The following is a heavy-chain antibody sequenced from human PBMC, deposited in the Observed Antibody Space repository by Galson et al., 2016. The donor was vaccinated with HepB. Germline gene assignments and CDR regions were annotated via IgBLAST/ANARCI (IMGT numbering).Heavy chain of an antibody. CDR1: GDTTSSHA. Sequence: SVKVSCKASGDTTSSHAISWVRQAPGGGLEWMGGIIPVLGKSSYAQKFQGRLTITADESTGTVYMELRSLRSEDSALYYCARDRGGSLLYYYYYGMDVWGQGTAVSDAS. V-gene: IGHV1-69*10. CDR2: IIPVLGKS. J-gene: IGHJ6*02. CDR3: ARDRGGSLLYYYYYGMDV. D-gene: IGHD1-26*01.